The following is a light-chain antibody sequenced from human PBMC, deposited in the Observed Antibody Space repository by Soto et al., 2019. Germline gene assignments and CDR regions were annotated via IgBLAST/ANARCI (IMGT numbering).Light chain of an antibody. J-gene: IGLJ1*01. CDR2: EVS. Sequence: QSVLTQPASVSGSPGQSITISCTGTSSDVGGYNHVSWYQQHPGKAPKLMIYEVSNRPSGVSNRFSGSKSGNTASLTISGLQAEDEADYYCSSYTSSSTLSVFGTGTKLTVL. V-gene: IGLV2-14*01. CDR3: SSYTSSSTLSV. CDR1: SSDVGGYNH.